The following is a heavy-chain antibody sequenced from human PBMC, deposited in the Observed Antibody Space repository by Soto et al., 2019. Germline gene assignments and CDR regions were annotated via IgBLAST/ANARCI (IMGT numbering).Heavy chain of an antibody. CDR1: GGSMTNHY. V-gene: IGHV4-59*08. CDR3: ARRMDTSGWLDY. CDR2: IYSSGST. D-gene: IGHD6-19*01. Sequence: QVQLQESGPGLVKPSETLSLTCTVSGGSMTNHYWSWIRQPPGKGLEWVGYIYSSGSTNYNPSLKSRVAISVDTSKNQFSLDLRSVTATDTAVYYCARRMDTSGWLDYWGRGTLVTVSS. J-gene: IGHJ4*02.